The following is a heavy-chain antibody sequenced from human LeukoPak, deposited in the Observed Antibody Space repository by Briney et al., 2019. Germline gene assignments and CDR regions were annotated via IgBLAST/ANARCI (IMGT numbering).Heavy chain of an antibody. J-gene: IGHJ5*02. D-gene: IGHD2-2*01. Sequence: ASVKVSCKASGYTFTSYGISWVRQAPGQGLEWMGWISAYNGNTNYAQKLQGRVTTTTDTSTSTAYMELRSLRSDDTAVYYCARDPLQYQLTHNWFDPWGQGTLVTVSS. CDR1: GYTFTSYG. CDR3: ARDPLQYQLTHNWFDP. V-gene: IGHV1-18*04. CDR2: ISAYNGNT.